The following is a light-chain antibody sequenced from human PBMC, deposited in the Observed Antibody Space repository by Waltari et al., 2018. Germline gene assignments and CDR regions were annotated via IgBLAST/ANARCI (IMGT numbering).Light chain of an antibody. CDR1: QGISSY. J-gene: IGKJ5*01. Sequence: IQLTQSPSSLSASVGDRVTITCRASQGISSYLAWYQQKPGKAPNLLIYAAFTLQSGVPSRFSGSGSATAFTLTISSLQPEDFATYYCQQFNTYPLTFGQGTRLEIK. CDR2: AAF. V-gene: IGKV1-9*01. CDR3: QQFNTYPLT.